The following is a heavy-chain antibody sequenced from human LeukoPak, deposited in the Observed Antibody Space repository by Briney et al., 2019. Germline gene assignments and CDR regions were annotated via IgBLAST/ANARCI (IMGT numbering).Heavy chain of an antibody. Sequence: GSLRLSCAASGFNFDDYAMHWVRQAPGKGLEWVSLISGDGGSTYYADSVKGRFTISRDNSNNYLYLQMNSLRTEDTDLYYCAKWQRRIAAAGKRLDAFDIWGQGTMVTVSS. D-gene: IGHD6-13*01. CDR1: GFNFDDYA. J-gene: IGHJ3*02. CDR2: ISGDGGST. CDR3: AKWQRRIAAAGKRLDAFDI. V-gene: IGHV3-43*02.